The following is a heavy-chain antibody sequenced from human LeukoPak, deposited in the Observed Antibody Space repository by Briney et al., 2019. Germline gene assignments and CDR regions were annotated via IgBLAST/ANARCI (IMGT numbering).Heavy chain of an antibody. CDR2: INPNTDDR. CDR3: ARTNSFTPSGYDY. Sequence: ASVTVSCMASGYTFTNYHINWVRQATGQGLEWMGWINPNTDDRDYAQRFQGRVTITRDTFRTTAYMALRSLTSEDTAVYFCARTNSFTPSGYDYWGQGTLVTVSS. J-gene: IGHJ4*02. V-gene: IGHV1-8*03. D-gene: IGHD6-25*01. CDR1: GYTFTNYH.